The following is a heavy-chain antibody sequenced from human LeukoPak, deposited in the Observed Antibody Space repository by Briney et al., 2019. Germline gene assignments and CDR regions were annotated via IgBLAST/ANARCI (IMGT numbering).Heavy chain of an antibody. D-gene: IGHD3-22*01. CDR3: TNYDDSSDLWGY. V-gene: IGHV3-73*01. J-gene: IGHJ4*02. CDR2: MRSKTQNYAT. CDR1: GFTFSDSG. Sequence: GGSLKLSCAASGFTFSDSGMHWVRQAPGKGLEWVGRMRSKTQNYATAYAASVKGRFTISRDDSKNTAFPQMNSLKTEDTAVYYCTNYDDSSDLWGYWGQGTLVTVSS.